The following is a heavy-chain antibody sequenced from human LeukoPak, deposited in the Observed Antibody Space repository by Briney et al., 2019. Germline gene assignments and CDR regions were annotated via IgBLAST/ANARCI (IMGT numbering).Heavy chain of an antibody. CDR1: GFTFSSYA. Sequence: QPGGSLRLSCAASGFTFSSYAMSWVRQAPGKGLEWVSAISGSGGSTYYADSVKGRFTISRDNSKNTLYLQMNSLRAEDTAVYYCAKDWCLTTTNYYYYMDVWGKGTTVTVSS. J-gene: IGHJ6*03. CDR2: ISGSGGST. CDR3: AKDWCLTTTNYYYYMDV. D-gene: IGHD2-21*02. V-gene: IGHV3-23*01.